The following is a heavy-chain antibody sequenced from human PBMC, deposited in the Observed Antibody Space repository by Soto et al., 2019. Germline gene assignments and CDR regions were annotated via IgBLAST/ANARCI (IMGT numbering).Heavy chain of an antibody. V-gene: IGHV3-43D*04. CDR2: ISWDGGST. Sequence: EVQLVESGGVVVQPGGSLRLSCAASGFTFDDYAMHWVRQAPGKGLGWVSLISWDGGSTYYADSVKGRFTISRDNSKNSLYLQMNSLRAEDTALYYCAKDKGVAVAGYYYYGMDVWGQGTTVTVSS. J-gene: IGHJ6*02. D-gene: IGHD6-19*01. CDR3: AKDKGVAVAGYYYYGMDV. CDR1: GFTFDDYA.